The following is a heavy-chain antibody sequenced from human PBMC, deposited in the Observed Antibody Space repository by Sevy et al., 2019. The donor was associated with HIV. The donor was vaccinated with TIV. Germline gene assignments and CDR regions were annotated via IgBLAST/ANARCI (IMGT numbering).Heavy chain of an antibody. CDR2: ISADSGNS. CDR3: VRDLGGYGGNSIDY. D-gene: IGHD2-21*02. CDR1: GYTFSSYG. J-gene: IGHJ4*02. V-gene: IGHV1-18*01. Sequence: ASVKVSCKASGYTFSSYGISWVRQAPGQGLEWMGWISADSGNSNYAQNLQGRVTMTTDTSTSTAYMELSSLRFDDTAVYYCVRDLGGYGGNSIDYWGQGTLVTVSS.